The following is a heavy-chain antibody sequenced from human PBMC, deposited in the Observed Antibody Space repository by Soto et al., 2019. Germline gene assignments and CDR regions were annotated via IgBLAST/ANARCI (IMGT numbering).Heavy chain of an antibody. CDR3: ARPRAGYSSGWYTGNDAFDI. Sequence: GGSLRLSCAASGFTFSDYYMSWIRQAPGKGLEWVSYISSSGSTIYYADSVKGRFTISRDNAKNSLYLQMNSLRADDTAVYYCARPRAGYSSGWYTGNDAFDIWGQGTMVTVSS. D-gene: IGHD6-19*01. CDR2: ISSSGSTI. J-gene: IGHJ3*02. CDR1: GFTFSDYY. V-gene: IGHV3-11*01.